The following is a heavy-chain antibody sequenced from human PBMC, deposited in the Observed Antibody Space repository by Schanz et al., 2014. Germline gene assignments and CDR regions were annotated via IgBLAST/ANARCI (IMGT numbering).Heavy chain of an antibody. CDR1: EYTFTRHY. V-gene: IGHV7-4-1*02. CDR2: INTNTGNP. J-gene: IGHJ4*02. D-gene: IGHD3-10*01. Sequence: QVQWVQSGADVKKPGTAVKVSCKASEYTFTRHYMHWVRQAPGQGLEWMGWINTNTGNPTYAQAFTGRFLVSLDTSVNTAYLQISSLEADDTAVYYCARRGIRGVFSSFDYWGLGTLVTVSS. CDR3: ARRGIRGVFSSFDY.